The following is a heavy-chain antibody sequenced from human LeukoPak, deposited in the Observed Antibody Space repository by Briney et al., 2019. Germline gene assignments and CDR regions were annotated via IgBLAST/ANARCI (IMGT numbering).Heavy chain of an antibody. Sequence: SETLSLTCAVYGGSFSVYYWTWIRQPPGRGLEWIGEINHSGGTNYNPSLKSRVTISVDTSKSQFSLKLNSVTDAATAMYYCARGRDPYWGQGTLVTVSS. V-gene: IGHV4-34*01. CDR3: ARGRDPY. CDR1: GGSFSVYY. CDR2: INHSGGT. D-gene: IGHD5-24*01. J-gene: IGHJ4*02.